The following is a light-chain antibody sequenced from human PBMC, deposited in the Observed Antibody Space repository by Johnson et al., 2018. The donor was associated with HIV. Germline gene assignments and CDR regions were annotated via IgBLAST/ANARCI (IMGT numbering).Light chain of an antibody. J-gene: IGLJ1*01. CDR1: SSNIGNNY. CDR2: ENN. V-gene: IGLV1-51*02. CDR3: GTWDSSLSAHYV. Sequence: QSVLTQPPSVSAAPGQKVTISCSGSSSNIGNNYVSWYQQLPGTAPKLLIYENNKRPSGIPDRFYGSKSGTSATLGITGLQTGDEADYYCGTWDSSLSAHYVFGTGTKVTVL.